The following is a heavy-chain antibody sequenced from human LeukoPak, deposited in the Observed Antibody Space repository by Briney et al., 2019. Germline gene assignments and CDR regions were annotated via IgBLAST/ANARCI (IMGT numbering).Heavy chain of an antibody. CDR3: AKDAGSSSWYNYYYYGMDV. Sequence: GGSLRLSCAASGFTFSSYGMHWVRQAPGKGREWVAVISYDGSNKYYADSVKGRFTISRDNSKNTLYLQMNSLRAEDTAVYYCAKDAGSSSWYNYYYYGMDVWGQGTTVTVSS. V-gene: IGHV3-30*18. CDR2: ISYDGSNK. CDR1: GFTFSSYG. D-gene: IGHD6-13*01. J-gene: IGHJ6*02.